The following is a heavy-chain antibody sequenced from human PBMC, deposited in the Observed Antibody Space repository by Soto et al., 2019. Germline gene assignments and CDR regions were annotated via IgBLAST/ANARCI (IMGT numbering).Heavy chain of an antibody. D-gene: IGHD4-17*01. CDR3: ARKKMTTATFFDY. CDR1: GGTFSSYA. Sequence: ASVKVSCKASGGTFSSYAISWVRQAPGQGLEWMGGIIPIFGTANYAQKFQGRVTITADKSTSTAYMELSSLRSEDTAVYYCARKKMTTATFFDYWGQGTLVTVSS. V-gene: IGHV1-69*06. CDR2: IIPIFGTA. J-gene: IGHJ4*02.